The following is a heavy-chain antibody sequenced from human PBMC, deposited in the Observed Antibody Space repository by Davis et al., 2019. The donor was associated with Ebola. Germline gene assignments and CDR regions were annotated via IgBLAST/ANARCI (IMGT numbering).Heavy chain of an antibody. V-gene: IGHV1-18*04. CDR1: GYTFTNYY. CDR2: ISVYNGNT. CDR3: ARTSIVGTTTTASDI. D-gene: IGHD1-26*01. J-gene: IGHJ3*02. Sequence: AASVKVSCKASGYTFTNYYMHWVRQAPGQGLEWMGWISVYNGNTNYAQKVQGRVTMTTDTSTGTAYLDLRSLRSDDTAVYFCARTSIVGTTTTASDIWGQGTLVTVSS.